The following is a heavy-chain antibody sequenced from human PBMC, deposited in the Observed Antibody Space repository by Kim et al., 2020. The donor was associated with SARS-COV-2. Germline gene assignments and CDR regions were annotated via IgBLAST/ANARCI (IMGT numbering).Heavy chain of an antibody. J-gene: IGHJ4*02. CDR3: ARDPGYSTHYFDY. D-gene: IGHD5-18*01. Sequence: GGSLRLSCAASGFTFSSYGMDWVRQAPGKGLEWVAVIWYDGSEKYYADSVKGRFTVSRDNSKNTLYLQMNSLRAEDTADYYCARDPGYSTHYFDYWGQGTLVTVSS. CDR2: IWYDGSEK. V-gene: IGHV3-33*01. CDR1: GFTFSSYG.